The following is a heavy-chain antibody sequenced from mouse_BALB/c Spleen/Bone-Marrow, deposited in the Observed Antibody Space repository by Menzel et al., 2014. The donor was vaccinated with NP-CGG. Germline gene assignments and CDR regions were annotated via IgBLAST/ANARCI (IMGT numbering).Heavy chain of an antibody. CDR3: ARGYYDYVYAMDY. CDR2: IDPANGNT. V-gene: IGHV14-3*02. D-gene: IGHD2-4*01. Sequence: VQLQQSGAELVKPGASVKLSCTASGFNIKDTYMHWVKQRPEQGLEWIGRIDPANGNTKYDPKFQGKATITADTSSXTAYLQLSSLTSEDTAVYYCARGYYDYVYAMDYWGQGTSVTVSS. CDR1: GFNIKDTY. J-gene: IGHJ4*01.